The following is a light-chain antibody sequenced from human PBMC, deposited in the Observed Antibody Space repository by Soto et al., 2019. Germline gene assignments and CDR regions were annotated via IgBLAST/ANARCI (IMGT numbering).Light chain of an antibody. Sequence: VRTPPPSATGSPGQSVTISCTGTSRDVGTYNYVSWYQQHPGKAPKLMIYEVNKRPAGVPDRFSGSKSGTMASLTVSGLQAEDEADYYCSSYAGNNNLYVFGTGTKVTVL. CDR1: SRDVGTYNY. CDR3: SSYAGNNNLYV. V-gene: IGLV2-8*01. J-gene: IGLJ1*01. CDR2: EVN.